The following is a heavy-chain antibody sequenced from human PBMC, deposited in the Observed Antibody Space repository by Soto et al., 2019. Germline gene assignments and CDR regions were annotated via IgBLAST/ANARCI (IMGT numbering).Heavy chain of an antibody. V-gene: IGHV4-59*01. CDR2: IYYSGST. J-gene: IGHJ5*02. D-gene: IGHD2-8*01. Sequence: SETLCLTCTVSGGSISSYYWSWIRQPPGKVLERIGYIYYSGSTNYNPSLKSRVTISVDSSKNQFSLKLSSVTAADTAVYFCVSGWYCTNGVCYSTRRWFDPWGQGTLVTVSS. CDR1: GGSISSYY. CDR3: VSGWYCTNGVCYSTRRWFDP.